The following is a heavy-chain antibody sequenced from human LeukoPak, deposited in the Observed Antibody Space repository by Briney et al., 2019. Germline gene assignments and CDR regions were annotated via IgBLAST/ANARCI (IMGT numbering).Heavy chain of an antibody. CDR2: ISYDGSNK. V-gene: IGHV3-30*04. Sequence: PGGSLRLSCTVSGFTFSSYAMHWVRQAPGKGLEWVAVISYDGSNKYYADSVKGRFTISRDNSKNTLYLQMNSLRAEDTAVYYCARDWFCSGGSCYYFDYWGQGTLVTVSS. D-gene: IGHD2-15*01. J-gene: IGHJ4*02. CDR1: GFTFSSYA. CDR3: ARDWFCSGGSCYYFDY.